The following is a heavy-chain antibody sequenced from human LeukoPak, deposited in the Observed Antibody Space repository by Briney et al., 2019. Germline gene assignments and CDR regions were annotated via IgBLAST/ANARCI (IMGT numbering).Heavy chain of an antibody. CDR1: GCTFSSYA. J-gene: IGHJ5*02. CDR3: ADKGAQYSGGDCHPPKTSHIPITSGFDP. Sequence: GSSVKVSCKASGCTFSSYAISWVRQAPGQGLEWMGRIIPIFGTANYAQKFQGRVTMTAYASTSTAYMELSSLRSEYTAVYYCADKGAQYSGGDCHPPKTSHIPITSGFDPWGQGTLVTVSS. V-gene: IGHV1-69*01. D-gene: IGHD2-21*01. CDR2: IIPIFGTA.